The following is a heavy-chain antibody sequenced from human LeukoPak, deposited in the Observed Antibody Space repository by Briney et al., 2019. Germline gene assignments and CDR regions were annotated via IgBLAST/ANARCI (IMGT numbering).Heavy chain of an antibody. CDR1: HGSVSGNY. Sequence: KPSETLSLTCTVSHGSVSGNYWGWIRQPPGEGLEFIGYIYSSGSANYIPSLKSRVKMSVDTSKNQFSLRLTSVTAADTAVYYCARRSGGYPMYYFDPWGQGALVTVSS. CDR3: ARRSGGYPMYYFDP. V-gene: IGHV4-4*09. J-gene: IGHJ4*02. D-gene: IGHD2-15*01. CDR2: IYSSGSA.